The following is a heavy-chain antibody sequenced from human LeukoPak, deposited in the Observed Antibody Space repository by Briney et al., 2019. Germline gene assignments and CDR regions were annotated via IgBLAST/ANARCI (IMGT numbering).Heavy chain of an antibody. CDR3: AATTYYDILTGYHNIQPCCFDP. D-gene: IGHD3-9*01. CDR2: ISGSGYHT. Sequence: GGSLRLSCAASGFTFSEYYMSWIRQAPGKGLEWLSYISGSGYHTNYADSVKGRFTISRDNAKNSLYLQMNSLRAEDTAVYYCAATTYYDILTGYHNIQPCCFDPWGQGTLVTVSS. CDR1: GFTFSEYY. V-gene: IGHV3-11*06. J-gene: IGHJ5*02.